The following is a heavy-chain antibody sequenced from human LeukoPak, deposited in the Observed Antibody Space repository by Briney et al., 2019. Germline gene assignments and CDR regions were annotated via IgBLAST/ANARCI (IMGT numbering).Heavy chain of an antibody. CDR1: GFSFSIYE. CDR3: ATLTVASSFDY. Sequence: PGGSLRISGAAPGFSFSIYEMTWVRQAPGKGLDGVSNIGSSGTTIYYADSVKGRFTISRDNAKNSLYLQMNSLRAEDTAVYYCATLTVASSFDYWGQGTLVTVSS. D-gene: IGHD6-19*01. J-gene: IGHJ4*02. CDR2: IGSSGTTI. V-gene: IGHV3-48*03.